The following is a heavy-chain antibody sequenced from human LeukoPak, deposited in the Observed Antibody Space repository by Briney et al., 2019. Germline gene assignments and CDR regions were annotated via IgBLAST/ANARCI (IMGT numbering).Heavy chain of an antibody. CDR1: GYSFTSYW. J-gene: IGHJ5*02. Sequence: GESLKISCKGSGYSFTSYWIGWVRQMPGKGLEWMGIIYPGDSDTRYSPSFQGQVTISADKSISTAYLQWSSLKASDTAMYYCARGLGYCSSASCLNWFDPWGQGTLVTVSS. D-gene: IGHD2-2*01. CDR3: ARGLGYCSSASCLNWFDP. V-gene: IGHV5-51*01. CDR2: IYPGDSDT.